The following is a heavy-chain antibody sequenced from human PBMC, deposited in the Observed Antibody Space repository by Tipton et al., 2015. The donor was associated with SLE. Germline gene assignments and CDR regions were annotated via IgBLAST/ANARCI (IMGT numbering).Heavy chain of an antibody. V-gene: IGHV4-59*11. J-gene: IGHJ3*02. CDR2: IYYSGST. D-gene: IGHD3-10*01. Sequence: LRLSCTVSGGSISSHYWSWIRQPPGKGLEWIGTIYYSGSTYYNPSLKSRVTISVDTSKNQFSLKLSSVTAADTAVYYCARRIGEAFEIWGQGTMVSVSS. CDR3: ARRIGEAFEI. CDR1: GGSISSHY.